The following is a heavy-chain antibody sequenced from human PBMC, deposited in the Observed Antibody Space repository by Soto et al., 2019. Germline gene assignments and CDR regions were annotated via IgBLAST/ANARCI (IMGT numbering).Heavy chain of an antibody. V-gene: IGHV1-69*01. D-gene: IGHD6-13*01. CDR2: IVPIYRPA. Sequence: QVQLVQSGAEVKKPGSSVKVSCKASGGTFSSYRINWVRQAPGQGLEWVGGIVPIYRPADYAQKFQGRVTITADESARTAYMELRSLKSQDTAVYYCARDSGAKLSSSWGQGTLVTVSS. CDR3: ARDSGAKLSSS. J-gene: IGHJ4*02. CDR1: GGTFSSYR.